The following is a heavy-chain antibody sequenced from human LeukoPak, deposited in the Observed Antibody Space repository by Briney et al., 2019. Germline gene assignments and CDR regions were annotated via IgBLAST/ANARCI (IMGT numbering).Heavy chain of an antibody. CDR2: ISSSSSYI. CDR3: ARMTGGVWDY. J-gene: IGHJ4*02. V-gene: IGHV3-21*04. D-gene: IGHD2-15*01. CDR1: GFTFSNSA. Sequence: KPGGSLRLSCAASGFTFSNSAMNWVRQAPGKGLEWVSSISSSSSYIYYADSVKGRFTISRDNAKNSLYLQMNSLRAEDTAVYYCARMTGGVWDYWGQGTLVTVAS.